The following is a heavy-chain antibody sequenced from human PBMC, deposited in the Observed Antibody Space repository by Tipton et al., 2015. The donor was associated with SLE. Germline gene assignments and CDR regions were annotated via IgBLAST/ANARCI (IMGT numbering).Heavy chain of an antibody. V-gene: IGHV3-9*01. CDR2: ISKNSRSM. Sequence: SLRLSCAASTLSLDDSAMHWVRRAPGRGLEWVSGISKNSRSMGYADSVKGRFTVSRDNAKNSLYLQMNSLRTEDTALYYCAKGICGGDCYYFAFEIWGRGTMVTVSS. D-gene: IGHD2-21*01. J-gene: IGHJ3*02. CDR1: TLSLDDSA. CDR3: AKGICGGDCYYFAFEI.